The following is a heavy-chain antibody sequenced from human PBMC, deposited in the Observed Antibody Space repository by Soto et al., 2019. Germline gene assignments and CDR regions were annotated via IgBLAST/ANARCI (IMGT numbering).Heavy chain of an antibody. CDR1: GYTFRNFG. CDR3: ARENSYFDY. J-gene: IGHJ4*02. CDR2: ISAYNANA. V-gene: IGHV1-18*01. Sequence: QIQLLQSGAEVKKPGASVKVTCKASGYTFRNFGISWVRQAPGQGLEWMGWISAYNANANYAQKFRGRLTMTADTSTITAYMELRSLRSDDTAVYYCARENSYFDYWGQGTLVTVSS.